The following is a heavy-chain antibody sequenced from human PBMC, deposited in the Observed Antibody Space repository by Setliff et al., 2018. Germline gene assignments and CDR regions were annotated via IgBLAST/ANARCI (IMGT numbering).Heavy chain of an antibody. Sequence: SETLSLTCTVSDDSISSRHYYWSWIRQPAGKGLEWIGHINRRGSTNFTPSLKSRVTISLDTSNNQFSLSLSSVTAADTAVYYCARMSGFQYMDVWGKGTTVTVSS. J-gene: IGHJ6*03. CDR2: INRRGST. D-gene: IGHD3-3*01. CDR3: ARMSGFQYMDV. V-gene: IGHV4-61*09. CDR1: DDSISSRHYY.